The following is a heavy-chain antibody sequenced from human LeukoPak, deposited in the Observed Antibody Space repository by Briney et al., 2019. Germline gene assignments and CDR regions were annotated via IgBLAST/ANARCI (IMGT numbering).Heavy chain of an antibody. D-gene: IGHD3-22*01. CDR1: GGSISSYY. Sequence: SETLSLTCTVSGGSISSYYWSWIRQPPGKGLEWIGYIYYSGSTNYNPSLKSRVTISVGTSKNQFSLKLSSVTAADTAVYYCARASRYYYEDYWGQGTLVTVSS. CDR3: ARASRYYYEDY. CDR2: IYYSGST. V-gene: IGHV4-59*01. J-gene: IGHJ4*02.